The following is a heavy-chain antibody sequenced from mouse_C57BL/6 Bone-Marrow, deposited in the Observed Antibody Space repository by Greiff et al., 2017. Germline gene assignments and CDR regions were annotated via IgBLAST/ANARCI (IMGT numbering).Heavy chain of an antibody. V-gene: IGHV1-64*01. CDR3: AGPFAY. CDR1: GYTFTSYW. J-gene: IGHJ3*01. CDR2: IHPNSGST. Sequence: VQLQQPGAELVKPGASVKLSYKASGYTFTSYWMHWVKQRPGQGLEWIGMIHPNSGSTNYNEKFKSKATLTVDKSSSTAYMQLSSLTSEDSAVYYCAGPFAYWGQGTLVTVSA.